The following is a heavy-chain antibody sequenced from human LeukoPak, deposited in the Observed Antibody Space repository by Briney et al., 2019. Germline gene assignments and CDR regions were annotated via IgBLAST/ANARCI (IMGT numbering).Heavy chain of an antibody. D-gene: IGHD1-26*01. CDR1: GFTFSRYW. CDR3: ARSGGTYSFDM. J-gene: IGHJ3*02. CDR2: INTDGSNT. V-gene: IGHV3-74*01. Sequence: GGSLRLSCAASGFTFSRYWMHWVRQAPGKGLVWASRINTDGSNTTYADSVKGRLSISRDNAKNTLYLQMNSLGAEDTAVYYCARSGGTYSFDMWGQGTMVTVSS.